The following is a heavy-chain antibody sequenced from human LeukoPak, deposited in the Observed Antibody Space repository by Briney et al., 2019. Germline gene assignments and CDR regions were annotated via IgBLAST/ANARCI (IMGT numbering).Heavy chain of an antibody. CDR1: GYTFTSYA. J-gene: IGHJ4*02. V-gene: IGHV7-4-1*02. CDR2: INTNTGNP. CDR3: ARDPGEWELDGLFDY. D-gene: IGHD1-26*01. Sequence: GASVKVSCKASGYTFTSYAMNWVRQAPGQGLEWMGWINTNTGNPTYAQGFTGRFVFSLDTSVSTAYLQISSLKAEDTAVYCCARDPGEWELDGLFDYWGQGTLVTVSS.